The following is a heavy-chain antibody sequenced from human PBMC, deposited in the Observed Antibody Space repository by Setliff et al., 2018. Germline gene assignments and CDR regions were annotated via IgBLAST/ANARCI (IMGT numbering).Heavy chain of an antibody. D-gene: IGHD3-16*02. CDR3: ARDNNPGYRGYWGRFDY. Sequence: SETLSLTCAVSGGSISSSDSNTNWWSWVRQPPGKGLEWIGEINHSGNTNYNPSLKSRVTVSVDKPKNQFSLKLSSVTAADTAVYYCARDNNPGYRGYWGRFDYWGQGTLVTVSS. CDR2: INHSGNT. CDR1: GGSISSSDSNTNW. J-gene: IGHJ4*02. V-gene: IGHV4-4*02.